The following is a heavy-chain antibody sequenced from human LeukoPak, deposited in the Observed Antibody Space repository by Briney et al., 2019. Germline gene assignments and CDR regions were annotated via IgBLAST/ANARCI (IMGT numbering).Heavy chain of an antibody. D-gene: IGHD2-2*01. CDR1: GYTFTGYY. V-gene: IGHV1-2*02. CDR3: ARIYCSSTSCHEGYFDY. J-gene: IGHJ4*02. Sequence: ASVKVSCKASGYTFTGYYMHWVRQAPGQGLEWMGWINPNSGGTNYAQKFQGRVTMTRDTSISTAYMELSRLRSEDTAVYYCARIYCSSTSCHEGYFDYWGQGTLVTVSS. CDR2: INPNSGGT.